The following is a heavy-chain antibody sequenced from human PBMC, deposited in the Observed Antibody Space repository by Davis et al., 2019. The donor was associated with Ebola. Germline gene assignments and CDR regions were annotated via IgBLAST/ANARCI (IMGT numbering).Heavy chain of an antibody. D-gene: IGHD2-2*01. V-gene: IGHV4-59*08. Sequence: SETLSLTCTVSGGPISSYYWSWIRQPPGKGLEWIGYIYYSGSTYYNPSLKSRVTISVDTSKNQFSLKLSSVTAADTAVYYCARQRVEYQLLFRYYYGMDVWGQGTTVTVSS. CDR1: GGPISSYY. J-gene: IGHJ6*02. CDR2: IYYSGST. CDR3: ARQRVEYQLLFRYYYGMDV.